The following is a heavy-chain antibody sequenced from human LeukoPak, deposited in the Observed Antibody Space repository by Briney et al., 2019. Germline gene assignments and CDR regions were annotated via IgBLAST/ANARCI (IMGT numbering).Heavy chain of an antibody. Sequence: GRSLRLSCAASGFTFSSYAMHWVRQAPGKGLEWVAVISYDGSNKYYADSVKGRFTISRDNSKNTLYLQMNSLRAEDTAVYYCARDQELAGDRWFGPWGHGALVTVSS. CDR1: GFTFSSYA. D-gene: IGHD6-19*01. CDR2: ISYDGSNK. V-gene: IGHV3-30-3*01. J-gene: IGHJ5*02. CDR3: ARDQELAGDRWFGP.